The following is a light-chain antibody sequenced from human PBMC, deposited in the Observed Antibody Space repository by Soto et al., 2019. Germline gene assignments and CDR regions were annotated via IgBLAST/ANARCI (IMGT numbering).Light chain of an antibody. CDR3: QTWGTGIQV. V-gene: IGLV4-69*01. CDR1: SGHSSYA. J-gene: IGLJ2*01. Sequence: QLVLTQSPSASASLGASVKLTCTLSSGHSSYAIAWHQQQPEKGPRYLMKLNSDGSHSKGDGIPDRFSGSSSGAERYLTISSLPYDDGADYCCQTWGTGIQVFGGGTKLTVL. CDR2: LNSDGSH.